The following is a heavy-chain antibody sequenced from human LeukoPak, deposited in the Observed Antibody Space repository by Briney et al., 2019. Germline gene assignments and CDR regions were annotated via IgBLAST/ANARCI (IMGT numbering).Heavy chain of an antibody. D-gene: IGHD5-12*01. V-gene: IGHV4-39*01. J-gene: IGHJ4*02. CDR2: IYYSGST. Sequence: SETLSLTCTVSGGSISSSSYYWGWIRQPPGKGLEWIGSIYYSGSTYYNPSLKSRVTISVDTSKNQFSLKLSSVTAADTAVYYCARYYSGYDYYFDYWGQGTLVTVPS. CDR3: ARYYSGYDYYFDY. CDR1: GGSISSSSYY.